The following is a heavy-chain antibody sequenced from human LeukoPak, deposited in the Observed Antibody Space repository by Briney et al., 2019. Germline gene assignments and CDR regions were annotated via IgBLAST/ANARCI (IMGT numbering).Heavy chain of an antibody. CDR1: GFTFSSYA. D-gene: IGHD3-10*01. Sequence: PGGSLRLSCAASGFTFSSYALSWVRQAPGKGLQWVSYIDSSGNTRYYADSVKGRFTISRDNAQNSLYLQMNSLRVEDTAVYYCARSFRRYGMDVWGQGTTVTVSS. CDR3: ARSFRRYGMDV. CDR2: IDSSGNTR. J-gene: IGHJ6*02. V-gene: IGHV3-48*03.